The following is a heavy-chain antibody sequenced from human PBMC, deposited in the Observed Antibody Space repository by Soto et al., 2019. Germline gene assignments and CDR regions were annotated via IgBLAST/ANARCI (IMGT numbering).Heavy chain of an antibody. CDR3: RDHCSKSYCYDCFDP. D-gene: IGHD2-2*01. J-gene: IGHJ5*02. V-gene: IGHV4-39*01. CDR2: LYYTGTT. Sequence: ETLSLTCSVSGGSIGSSRYYFGWIRQPPGKGLEWIGSLYYTGTTYYNSSLKSRVTISADKSQNQFSLRLSSVTAADTAVYHCRDHCSKSYCYDCFDPCGQGPLGTVFS. CDR1: GGSIGSSRYY.